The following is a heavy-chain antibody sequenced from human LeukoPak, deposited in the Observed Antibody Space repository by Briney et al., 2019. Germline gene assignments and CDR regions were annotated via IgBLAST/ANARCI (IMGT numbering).Heavy chain of an antibody. D-gene: IGHD6-19*01. CDR1: GFTFRSYS. V-gene: IGHV3-21*01. J-gene: IGHJ1*01. CDR2: ISSSSSYI. Sequence: PGGSLRLSCAASGFTFRSYSMNWVRQAPGKGLEWVLSISSSSSYIYYADSVKGRFTISRDNAKNSLYLQMNSLRAEDTAVYYCARGGYSSGWDSAEYFQHWGQGTLVTVSS. CDR3: ARGGYSSGWDSAEYFQH.